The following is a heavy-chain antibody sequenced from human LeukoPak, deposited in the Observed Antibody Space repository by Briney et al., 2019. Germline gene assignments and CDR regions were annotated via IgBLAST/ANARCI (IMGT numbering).Heavy chain of an antibody. CDR1: GFTFSDYY. V-gene: IGHV3-11*05. CDR2: ISSTSSYI. D-gene: IGHD6-19*01. CDR3: ARDSSGWSVDY. J-gene: IGHJ4*02. Sequence: GGSLRLSCAASGFTFSDYYMSWIRQAPGKGLEWVSFISSTSSYIKDADSVKGRFTISSDNAKKSLYLQMNSLRAEDTAVYYCARDSSGWSVDYWGQGTLVTVSS.